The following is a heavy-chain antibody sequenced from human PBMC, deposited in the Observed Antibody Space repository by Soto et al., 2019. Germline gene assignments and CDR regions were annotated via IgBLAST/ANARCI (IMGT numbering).Heavy chain of an antibody. J-gene: IGHJ6*02. CDR2: ISSSSSTI. V-gene: IGHV3-48*01. D-gene: IGHD5-12*01. Sequence: EVQLVESGGGLVQPGGSLRLSCAASGFTFSSYSMNWVRQAPGKGLEWVSYISSSSSTIYYADSVKGRFTISRDNAKNALYLQMTSLRAEDTAVYYCARADRGYAHGYYYYGMDVWGQGTTVTVSS. CDR1: GFTFSSYS. CDR3: ARADRGYAHGYYYYGMDV.